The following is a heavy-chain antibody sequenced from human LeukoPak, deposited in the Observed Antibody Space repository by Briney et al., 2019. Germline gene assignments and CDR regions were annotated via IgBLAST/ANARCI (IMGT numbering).Heavy chain of an antibody. Sequence: ASVKVSCKASGYTFTGYYMHWVRQAPGQGLEWMGIINPSGGSTSYAQKFQGRVTMTRDTSTSTVYMELSSLRSEDTAVYYCARVGLSSGYYFAFDYWGRGTLVTVSS. D-gene: IGHD3-22*01. CDR2: INPSGGST. V-gene: IGHV1-46*01. CDR1: GYTFTGYY. J-gene: IGHJ4*02. CDR3: ARVGLSSGYYFAFDY.